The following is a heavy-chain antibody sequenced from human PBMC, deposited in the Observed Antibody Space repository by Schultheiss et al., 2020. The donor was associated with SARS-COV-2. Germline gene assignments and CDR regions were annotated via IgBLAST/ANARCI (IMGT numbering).Heavy chain of an antibody. CDR3: ARSGLEILDYYYYMDV. D-gene: IGHD5-24*01. CDR1: GFTFSSYA. Sequence: GESLKISCAASGFTFSSYAMSWVRQAPGKGLEWVSAISGSGGSTYYADSVKGRFTISRDNSKNTLYLQMNSLRAEDTAVYYCARSGLEILDYYYYMDVWGKGTTVTVSS. V-gene: IGHV3-23*01. CDR2: ISGSGGST. J-gene: IGHJ6*03.